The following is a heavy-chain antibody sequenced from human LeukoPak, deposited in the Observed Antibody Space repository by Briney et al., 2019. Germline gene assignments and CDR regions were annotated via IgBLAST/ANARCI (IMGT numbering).Heavy chain of an antibody. D-gene: IGHD3-22*01. Sequence: GGSLRLSCAASGFTFNDYAMHWVRQAPRKGLEWVSLISGDGGSTNYADSVKGRFTISRDNSKNSLYLQINSPRTDDTALYYCARAIGLHFYDSSGYKSLYYFASWGLGTLVTVSS. V-gene: IGHV3-43*02. J-gene: IGHJ4*02. CDR3: ARAIGLHFYDSSGYKSLYYFAS. CDR2: ISGDGGST. CDR1: GFTFNDYA.